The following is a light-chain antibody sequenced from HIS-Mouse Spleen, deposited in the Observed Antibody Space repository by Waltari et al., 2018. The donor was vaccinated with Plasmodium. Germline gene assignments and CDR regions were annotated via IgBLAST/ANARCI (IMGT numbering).Light chain of an antibody. CDR3: QAWDSSTAV. J-gene: IGLJ3*02. Sequence: SYELTQPPSVSVSPGQTARITCSGDTLGAKYACWYQQKPGQSPVLVIYQDSKRPSGIPERFSGSNSGNTATLTISGTQAMDEADYYCQAWDSSTAVFGGGTKLTVL. V-gene: IGLV3-1*01. CDR2: QDS. CDR1: TLGAKY.